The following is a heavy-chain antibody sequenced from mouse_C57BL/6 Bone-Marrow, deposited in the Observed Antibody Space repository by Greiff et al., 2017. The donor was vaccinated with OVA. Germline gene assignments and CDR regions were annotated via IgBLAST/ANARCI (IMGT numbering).Heavy chain of an antibody. CDR2: FYPGSGSI. V-gene: IGHV1-62-2*01. CDR3: ARHGPLYNYGSSYGWHFDV. Sequence: QVQLKQSGAELVKPGASVKLSCKASGYTFTEYTIHWVTQRSGQGLEWIGWFYPGSGSIKYYEKFQDKAPLTADKSSSPVYMELIILTSEDSAVYFWARHGPLYNYGSSYGWHFDVWGTGTTVTVSS. J-gene: IGHJ1*03. D-gene: IGHD1-1*01. CDR1: GYTFTEYT.